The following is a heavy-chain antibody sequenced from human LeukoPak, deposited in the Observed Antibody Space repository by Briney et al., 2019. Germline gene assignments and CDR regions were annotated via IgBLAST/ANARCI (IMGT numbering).Heavy chain of an antibody. CDR3: ARALVVVAATPDY. V-gene: IGHV3-30-3*01. J-gene: IGHJ4*02. CDR1: GFTFSSYA. Sequence: GGSLRLSCAASGFTFSSYAMHWVRQAPGKGLEWVAVISYDGSNKYYADSAKGRFTISRDNSKNTLYLQMNSLRAEDTAVYYCARALVVVAATPDYWGQGTLVTVSS. CDR2: ISYDGSNK. D-gene: IGHD2-15*01.